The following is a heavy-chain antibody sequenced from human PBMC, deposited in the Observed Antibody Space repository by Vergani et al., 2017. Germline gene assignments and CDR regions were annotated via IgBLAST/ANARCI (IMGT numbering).Heavy chain of an antibody. CDR3: AGVRAVLYYFDY. CDR1: GYTFTSYA. CDR2: INAGNGNT. V-gene: IGHV1-3*01. Sequence: QVQLVQSGAEVKKPGASVKVSCKASGYTFTSYAMHWVRQAPGQRLEWMGWINAGNGNTKYSQKFQGRVTITRDTSASTAYMELSSLRSEDTAVYYCAGVRAVLYYFDYWGQGTLVTVSS. D-gene: IGHD2-8*02. J-gene: IGHJ4*02.